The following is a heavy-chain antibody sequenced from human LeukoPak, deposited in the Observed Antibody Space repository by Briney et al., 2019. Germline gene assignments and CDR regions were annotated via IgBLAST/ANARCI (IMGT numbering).Heavy chain of an antibody. V-gene: IGHV4-59*01. CDR3: ARVGPCGGDCYSDYYYYMDV. D-gene: IGHD2-21*01. Sequence: SETLSLTCTVSGGTISSYYWSWIRQPPGKGLEWIGYIYYSGNTNYNPSLKSRVTISVDVSKNQFCLKLSSVTSADTAVYYCARVGPCGGDCYSDYYYYMDVWGKGTTVTVSS. CDR2: IYYSGNT. J-gene: IGHJ6*03. CDR1: GGTISSYY.